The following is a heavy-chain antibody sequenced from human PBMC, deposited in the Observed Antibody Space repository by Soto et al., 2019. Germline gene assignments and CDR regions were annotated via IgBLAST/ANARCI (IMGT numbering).Heavy chain of an antibody. CDR3: ARENPGPDIVVVTAAKDAFDI. J-gene: IGHJ3*02. Sequence: SETLSLTCTVSGGSISSYYWSWIRQPPGTRLEWIGFINYSGTINYSPSLKGRVTISLDTSKNQFSLKLSSVTAADTAVYYCARENPGPDIVVVTAAKDAFDIWGQGTMVTVSS. D-gene: IGHD2-2*01. V-gene: IGHV4-59*12. CDR2: INYSGTI. CDR1: GGSISSYY.